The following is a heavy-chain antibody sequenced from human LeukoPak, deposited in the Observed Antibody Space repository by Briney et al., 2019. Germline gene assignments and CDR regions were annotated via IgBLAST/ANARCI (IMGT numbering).Heavy chain of an antibody. J-gene: IGHJ4*02. V-gene: IGHV3-23*01. CDR1: GFTVSSNY. D-gene: IGHD3-22*01. CDR2: ISGSGGST. Sequence: HAGGSLRLSCAASGFTVSSNYMSWVRQAPGKGLEWVSAISGSGGSTYYADSVKGRFTISRDNSKNTLYLQMNSLRAEDTAVYYCAKSIARYYYDSSGYPYWGQGTLVTVSS. CDR3: AKSIARYYYDSSGYPY.